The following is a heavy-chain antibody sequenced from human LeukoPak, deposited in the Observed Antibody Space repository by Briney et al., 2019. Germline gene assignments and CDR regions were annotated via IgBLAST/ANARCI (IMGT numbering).Heavy chain of an antibody. CDR3: ASDSMVRSRYYYGMDV. D-gene: IGHD3-10*01. CDR2: IYSGGST. Sequence: GGSLRLSCAASGFTVSSNYMSWVRQAPGKGLEWVSVIYSGGSTYYADSVKGRFTISRDNSKNTLYLQMNSLRAEDTAVYYCASDSMVRSRYYYGMDVWGQGTTVTVSS. J-gene: IGHJ6*02. V-gene: IGHV3-66*01. CDR1: GFTVSSNY.